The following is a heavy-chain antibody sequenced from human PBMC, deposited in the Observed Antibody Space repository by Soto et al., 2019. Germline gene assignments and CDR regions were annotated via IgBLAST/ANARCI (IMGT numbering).Heavy chain of an antibody. J-gene: IGHJ4*02. CDR2: IDPSDSYV. Sequence: GESLKISCQASGYSFTAYWITWVRQMPGKGLEWMATIDPSDSYVDYSPSFRGHVTFSVDRSITTVYLQWNSLKASDSAMYFCTRRASSSFYHFEFWGQGALVTVLL. CDR3: TRRASSSFYHFEF. V-gene: IGHV5-10-1*01. D-gene: IGHD2-2*01. CDR1: GYSFTAYW.